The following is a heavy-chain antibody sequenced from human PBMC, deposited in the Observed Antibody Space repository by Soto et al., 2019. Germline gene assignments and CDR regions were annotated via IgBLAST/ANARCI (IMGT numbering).Heavy chain of an antibody. Sequence: GXSXKISCKGFGYSXTSYWMGCVRQMPGKGLEWIWIIYPGDSDTRYSTSLQGQVTISADKSSRTAYLQWSSLKASDTDMYYCASPSAAATASFDYWGQGTLGTVS. J-gene: IGHJ4*02. V-gene: IGHV5-51*01. D-gene: IGHD6-13*01. CDR2: IYPGDSDT. CDR1: GYSXTSYW. CDR3: ASPSAAATASFDY.